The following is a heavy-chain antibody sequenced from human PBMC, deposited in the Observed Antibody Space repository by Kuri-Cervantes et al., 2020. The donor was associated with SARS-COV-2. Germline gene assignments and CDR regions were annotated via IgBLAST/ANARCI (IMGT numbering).Heavy chain of an antibody. J-gene: IGHJ5*02. Sequence: ASVKVSCKASGYTFTSYYMHWVRQAPGQGLEWMGIINPSGGSTSYAQKFQGRVTMTRDTSTGTVYMELSSLRSEDTAVCYCARVGGRYSSSPYNWFDPWGQGTLVTVYS. CDR3: ARVGGRYSSSPYNWFDP. CDR2: INPSGGST. D-gene: IGHD6-6*01. V-gene: IGHV1-46*01. CDR1: GYTFTSYY.